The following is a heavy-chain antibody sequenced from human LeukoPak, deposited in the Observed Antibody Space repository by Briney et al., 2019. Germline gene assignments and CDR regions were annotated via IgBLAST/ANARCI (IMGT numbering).Heavy chain of an antibody. CDR2: IYYSGST. Sequence: PSETLSLTCTVSGGSISSSSYYWGWVRQPPGKGLEWIGSIYYSGSTYDNPSLKSRVTISVETSKKQFSLKLNSVTAADTAVYYCARVPYYDFWSGFDPWGQGTLVTVSS. J-gene: IGHJ5*02. CDR3: ARVPYYDFWSGFDP. D-gene: IGHD3-3*01. V-gene: IGHV4-39*01. CDR1: GGSISSSSYY.